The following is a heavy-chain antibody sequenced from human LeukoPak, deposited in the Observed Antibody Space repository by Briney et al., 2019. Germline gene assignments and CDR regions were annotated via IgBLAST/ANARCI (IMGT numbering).Heavy chain of an antibody. V-gene: IGHV4-39*01. D-gene: IGHD2-15*01. CDR2: VYHTGII. CDR1: GDSITSGTYY. Sequence: PSETLSLTCTVSGDSITSGTYYWDWIRQAPGKGLEWIGNVYHTGIIYYNPSLESRVTMSVDTSKNQFSLKLNSLTAADTAVYYCARHHSALNWFDPWGQGTLVTVPS. CDR3: ARHHSALNWFDP. J-gene: IGHJ5*02.